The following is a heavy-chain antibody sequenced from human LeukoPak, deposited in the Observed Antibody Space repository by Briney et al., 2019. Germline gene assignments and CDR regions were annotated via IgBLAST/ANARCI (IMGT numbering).Heavy chain of an antibody. J-gene: IGHJ3*02. CDR3: ARAVVTMVRGPYDAFDI. D-gene: IGHD3-10*01. CDR2: ISISGFTV. CDR1: GFTFSDYY. V-gene: IGHV3-11*04. Sequence: GGSLRLSCAASGFTFSDYYMNWVRQAPGKGLEWISYISISGFTVYYADSVKGRFTISRDNSKNTLYLQMNSLRAEDTAVYYCARAVVTMVRGPYDAFDIWGQGTMVTVSS.